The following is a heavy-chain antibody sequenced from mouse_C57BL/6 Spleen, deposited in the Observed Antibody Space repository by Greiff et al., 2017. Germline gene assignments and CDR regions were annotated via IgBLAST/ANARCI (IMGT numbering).Heavy chain of an antibody. CDR1: GFTFSDYY. J-gene: IGHJ1*03. CDR2: INYDGSST. CDR3: ARDRPYDGGYFDV. V-gene: IGHV5-16*01. D-gene: IGHD2-12*01. Sequence: EVMLVESEGGLVQPGSSMKLSCTASGFTFSDYYLAWVRQVPEKGLEWVANINYDGSSTYYLDSLKSRFIISRDNAKNILYLQMSSLKSEDTATYYCARDRPYDGGYFDVWGTGTTVTVSS.